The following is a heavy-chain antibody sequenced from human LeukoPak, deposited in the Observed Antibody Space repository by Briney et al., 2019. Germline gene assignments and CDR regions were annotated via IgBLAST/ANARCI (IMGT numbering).Heavy chain of an antibody. CDR3: AKALGDWPTTLDY. J-gene: IGHJ4*02. V-gene: IGHV3-23*01. CDR2: ISGSGDST. D-gene: IGHD3-16*01. Sequence: QPGGSLRLSCSASGFIFRHYAVNWVRQSPGQGLEWVSGISGSGDSTYYADSVKGRFTVSRDNSKNTLYLQMNSLTAADTAVYFCAKALGDWPTTLDYWGRGTLVTVSS. CDR1: GFIFRHYA.